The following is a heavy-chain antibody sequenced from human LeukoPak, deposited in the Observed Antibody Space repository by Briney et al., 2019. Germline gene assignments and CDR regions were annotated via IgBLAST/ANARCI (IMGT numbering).Heavy chain of an antibody. CDR3: VRSETDY. J-gene: IGHJ4*02. Sequence: SETLSLTCTVSGYSISSGYYWGWIRQPPGKGLEWIGEINHSGNTNYNPSLKSRVTISIDTSKKQLSLNLTSVTAADTAVYYCVRSETDYWGQGTLVTVSS. CDR1: GYSISSGYY. CDR2: INHSGNT. V-gene: IGHV4-38-2*02.